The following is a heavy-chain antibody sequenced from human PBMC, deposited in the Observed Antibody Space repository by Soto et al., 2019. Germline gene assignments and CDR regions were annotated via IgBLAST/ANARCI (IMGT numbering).Heavy chain of an antibody. Sequence: GGSLRLSCAASGFTFIGSATHWVRQASGKGLEWVGRIRSKANSYTTAYAASVKGRFTISRDDSKSTVYLQMNSLKTEDTAVYYCTTFSYFTLKLVRFDYCGLGTLVTVAS. CDR2: IRSKANSYTT. CDR3: TTFSYFTLKLVRFDY. CDR1: GFTFIGSA. J-gene: IGHJ4*01. V-gene: IGHV3-73*01. D-gene: IGHD3-22*01.